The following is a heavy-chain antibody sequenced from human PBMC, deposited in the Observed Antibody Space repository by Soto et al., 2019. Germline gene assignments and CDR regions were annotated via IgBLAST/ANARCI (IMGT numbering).Heavy chain of an antibody. J-gene: IGHJ6*02. CDR3: ARGDATKIVVTTYYAMDV. V-gene: IGHV1-69*12. Sequence: QVQLVQSGAEVEKPESSVKVSCKASGGSLSNYGISWVRQAPGQGLEWMGGIIPVFGTANYAQKFQGRVTITADESTNIVYMDVTSLRSEDTAVYYCARGDATKIVVTTYYAMDVWGQGTTVTVSS. D-gene: IGHD4-17*01. CDR2: IIPVFGTA. CDR1: GGSLSNYG.